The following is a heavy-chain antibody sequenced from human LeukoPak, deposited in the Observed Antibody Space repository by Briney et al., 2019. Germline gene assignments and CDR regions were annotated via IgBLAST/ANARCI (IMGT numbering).Heavy chain of an antibody. Sequence: AGGSLRLSCAAPGFTFSSYGMHGVRQAPGKGLEWVAVISYDGSNKYYADSVKGRFTISRDNSKNTLYLQMNSLRAEDTAVYYCAKDQVGATTYWGQGTLVTVSS. CDR2: ISYDGSNK. CDR1: GFTFSSYG. J-gene: IGHJ4*02. CDR3: AKDQVGATTY. D-gene: IGHD1-26*01. V-gene: IGHV3-30*18.